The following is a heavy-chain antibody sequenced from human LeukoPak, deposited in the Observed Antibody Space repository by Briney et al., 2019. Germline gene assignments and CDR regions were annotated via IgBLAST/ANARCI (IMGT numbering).Heavy chain of an antibody. CDR1: GGTFSSYA. Sequence: GASVKVSCKASGGTFSSYAISWVRQAPGQGLEWMGGIIPIFGTANYAQKFQGRVTITTDESTSTAYMELSSLESGDTAVYYCTREGVYVPDGSGYHRDAFDIWGQGTLVIVSS. V-gene: IGHV1-69*05. D-gene: IGHD3-22*01. CDR2: IIPIFGTA. CDR3: TREGVYVPDGSGYHRDAFDI. J-gene: IGHJ3*02.